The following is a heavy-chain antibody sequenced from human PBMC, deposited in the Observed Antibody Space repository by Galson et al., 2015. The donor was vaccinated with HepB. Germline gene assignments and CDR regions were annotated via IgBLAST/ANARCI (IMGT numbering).Heavy chain of an antibody. V-gene: IGHV3-73*01. CDR3: RGGGDF. D-gene: IGHD3-16*01. CDR2: IRSKDNSYAT. J-gene: IGHJ4*02. CDR1: EFNFSVSS. Sequence: SLRLSCAASEFNFSVSSIHWVRQAPGSGLAWVALIRSKDNSYATAYGASVKGRFSISRDDSKETAFLQMNSLKIEDTAVYYGRGGGDFWGQGTLVTVSS.